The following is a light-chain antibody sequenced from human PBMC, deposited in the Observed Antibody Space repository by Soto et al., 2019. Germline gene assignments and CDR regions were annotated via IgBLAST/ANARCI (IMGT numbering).Light chain of an antibody. V-gene: IGLV2-14*01. J-gene: IGLJ7*02. CDR3: SSYTRGSSAV. CDR2: EVN. Sequence: QSALTQPASVSGSPGQSITISCSGTSSDVGLYNYVSWYQQHPGKVPKLLIYEVNKRPSGVSSRFSGSKSGNTASLTISGLQAEDEAEYYCSSYTRGSSAVFGGGTQLTAL. CDR1: SSDVGLYNY.